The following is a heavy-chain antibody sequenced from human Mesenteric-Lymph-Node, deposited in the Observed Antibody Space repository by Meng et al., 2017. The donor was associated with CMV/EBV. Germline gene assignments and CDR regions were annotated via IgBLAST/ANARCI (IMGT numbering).Heavy chain of an antibody. CDR1: GFPFSDYY. D-gene: IGHD6-19*01. CDR3: ARGGIAVAGTSPDGMDV. CDR2: ISSSGSTI. J-gene: IGHJ6*02. V-gene: IGHV3-11*04. Sequence: LSLTCAASGFPFSDYYMSWIRQAPGKGLEWVSYISSSGSTIYYADSVKGRFTISRDNAKNSLYLQMNSLRAEDTAVYYCARGGIAVAGTSPDGMDVWGQGTTVTVSS.